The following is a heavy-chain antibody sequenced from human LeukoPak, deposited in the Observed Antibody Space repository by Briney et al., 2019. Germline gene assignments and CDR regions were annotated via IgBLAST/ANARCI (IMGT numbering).Heavy chain of an antibody. V-gene: IGHV1-18*01. CDR2: ISAYNGNT. CDR3: ARFVLGADYDFWSGYYSDDAFDI. D-gene: IGHD3-3*01. J-gene: IGHJ3*02. CDR1: GGTFSSYA. Sequence: SSVKVSCKASGGTFSSYAISWVRQAPGQGLEWMGWISAYNGNTNYAQKLQGRVTMTTDTSTSTAYRELRSLRSDDTAVYYCARFVLGADYDFWSGYYSDDAFDIWGQGTMVTVSS.